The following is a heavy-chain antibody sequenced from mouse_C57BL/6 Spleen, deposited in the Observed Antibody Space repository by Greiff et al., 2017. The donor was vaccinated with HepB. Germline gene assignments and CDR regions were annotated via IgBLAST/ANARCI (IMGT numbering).Heavy chain of an antibody. CDR2: IDPNSGGT. J-gene: IGHJ1*03. D-gene: IGHD4-1*01. V-gene: IGHV1-72*01. CDR1: GYTFTSYW. CDR3: ARLDWDAWYFDV. Sequence: VQLQQPGAELVKPGASVKLSCKASGYTFTSYWMHWVKQRPGRGLEWIGRIDPNSGGTKYNEKFKSKATLTVDKPSSPAYMQLSSLTSEDSAVYYCARLDWDAWYFDVWGTGTTVTVSS.